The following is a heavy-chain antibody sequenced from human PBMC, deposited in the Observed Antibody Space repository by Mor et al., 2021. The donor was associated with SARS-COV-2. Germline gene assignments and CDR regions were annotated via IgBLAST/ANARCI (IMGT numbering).Heavy chain of an antibody. CDR3: ARDGVATGYFD. Sequence: KGLEWLGTHYYSANTFYNPSLKGRVTISVDASKNQFSLKLSSVTAADTAVYYCARDGVATGYFD. D-gene: IGHD5-12*01. CDR2: HYYSANT. J-gene: IGHJ4*03. V-gene: IGHV4-39*07.